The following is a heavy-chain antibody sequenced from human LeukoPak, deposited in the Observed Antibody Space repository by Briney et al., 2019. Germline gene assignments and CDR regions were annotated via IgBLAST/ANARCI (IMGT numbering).Heavy chain of an antibody. D-gene: IGHD6-19*01. V-gene: IGHV4-59*08. J-gene: IGHJ4*02. CDR3: ARHQRAVALDY. Sequence: SETLSLTCTVSGGSISSYYWSWIRQPPGKGLEWIGYIYYSGSTNYNPSLKSRVPISVDTSKNQFSLKLSSVTAADTAAYYCARHQRAVALDYWGQGTLVTVSS. CDR1: GGSISSYY. CDR2: IYYSGST.